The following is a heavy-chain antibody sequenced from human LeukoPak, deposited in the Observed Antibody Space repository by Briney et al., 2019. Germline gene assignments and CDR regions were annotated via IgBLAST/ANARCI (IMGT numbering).Heavy chain of an antibody. V-gene: IGHV1-69*05. J-gene: IGHJ6*03. CDR3: ARGRDGYNYYYYYMDV. D-gene: IGHD5-24*01. Sequence: SVKVSCKASGGTFSSYAISWVRQAPGQGLEWMGRIIPIFGTANYAQKFQGRVTITTDESTSTAYMELSSLRSEDTAVHYCARGRDGYNYYYYYMDVWGKGTTVTVSS. CDR1: GGTFSSYA. CDR2: IIPIFGTA.